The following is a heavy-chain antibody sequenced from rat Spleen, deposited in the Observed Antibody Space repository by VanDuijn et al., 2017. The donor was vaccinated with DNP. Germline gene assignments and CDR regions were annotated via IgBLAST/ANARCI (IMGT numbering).Heavy chain of an antibody. Sequence: EVQLVESGGGLVQPGRSMKLSCVASGFSFTNYYMAWVRQAPTKGLEWVAAISNGGNTIYYRDSVKGRFTISRDNAKSTLYLQMDSLRSEDTATYYCTRHKFGGDYFDYWGQGVMVTVSS. CDR3: TRHKFGGDYFDY. D-gene: IGHD4-3*01. V-gene: IGHV5-25*01. CDR1: GFSFTNYY. J-gene: IGHJ2*01. CDR2: ISNGGNTI.